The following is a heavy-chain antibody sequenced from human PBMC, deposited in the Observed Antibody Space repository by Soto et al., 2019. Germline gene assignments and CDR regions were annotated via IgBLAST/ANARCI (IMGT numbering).Heavy chain of an antibody. D-gene: IGHD3-10*02. Sequence: PSQTLSLTCAISGDSVSSNSAAWNWIRQSPSRGLEWLGRTSYRSKWYNDYVGSVKSRIVIDPDTSKNQLSLHMNSVNTEDTPVYYCARAPWADYLLDIWGQGTLVTVSS. J-gene: IGHJ3*02. V-gene: IGHV6-1*01. CDR1: GDSVSSNSAA. CDR2: TSYRSKWYN. CDR3: ARAPWADYLLDI.